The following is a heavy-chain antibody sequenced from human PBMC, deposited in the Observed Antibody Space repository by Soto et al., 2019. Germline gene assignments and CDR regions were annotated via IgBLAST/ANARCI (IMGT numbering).Heavy chain of an antibody. V-gene: IGHV4-34*01. Sequence: QVQLQQWGAGLLKPSETLSLTCAVYGGSFSGYYWSWIRQPPGKGLEWIGEINHSGSTNYNPSLKSRVTISVDTSKNQFSLKLSSVTAADTAVYYCARGFLRVAATHFDYWGQGTLVTVSS. J-gene: IGHJ4*02. CDR2: INHSGST. CDR1: GGSFSGYY. CDR3: ARGFLRVAATHFDY. D-gene: IGHD2-15*01.